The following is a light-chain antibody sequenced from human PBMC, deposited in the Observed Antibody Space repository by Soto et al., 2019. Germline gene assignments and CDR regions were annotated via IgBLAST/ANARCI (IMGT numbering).Light chain of an antibody. CDR3: QYRGIWPPGAT. J-gene: IGKJ4*01. Sequence: EIVLTQSPVTLSLSPGERATLSCRASQSINNYLAWYQQKPGQPPRLLIPDASNRATAIPVRFSGSESGTDVTLTISSLEPEDSAVYYCQYRGIWPPGATFGGGTKVALK. CDR1: QSINNY. V-gene: IGKV3-11*01. CDR2: DAS.